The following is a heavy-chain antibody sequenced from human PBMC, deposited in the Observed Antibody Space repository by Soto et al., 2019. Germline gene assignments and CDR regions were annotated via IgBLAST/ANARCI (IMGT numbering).Heavy chain of an antibody. J-gene: IGHJ4*02. Sequence: PGGSLRLSCAVSGFTVSTYGMHWVRQAPGKGLEWVAVISRDGGTKYYADSVKGRFTISRDNSKNTLYLQMNSLRAEDTAVYYCAKRATGTYFDYWGQGTLVTVSS. CDR2: ISRDGGTK. D-gene: IGHD1-1*01. CDR3: AKRATGTYFDY. CDR1: GFTVSTYG. V-gene: IGHV3-30*18.